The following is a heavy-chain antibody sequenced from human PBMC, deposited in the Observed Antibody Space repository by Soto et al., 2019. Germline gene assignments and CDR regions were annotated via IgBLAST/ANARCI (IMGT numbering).Heavy chain of an antibody. D-gene: IGHD3-3*01. V-gene: IGHV4-39*01. Sequence: QLQLQESGPGLVKPSETLSLTCTVSGGSISSSSYYWGWIRQPPGKGLEWIGSIYYSGSTYYNPSLKSRFTISVDTSKNQFSLKLSSVTAADTAVYYCTRGHGGITVFGAPGHFDYWGQGTLVTVSS. CDR1: GGSISSSSYY. CDR2: IYYSGST. J-gene: IGHJ4*02. CDR3: TRGHGGITVFGAPGHFDY.